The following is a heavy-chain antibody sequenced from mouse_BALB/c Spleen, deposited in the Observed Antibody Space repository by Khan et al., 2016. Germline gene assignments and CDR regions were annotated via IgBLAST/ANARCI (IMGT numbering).Heavy chain of an antibody. CDR2: IKPSNGGA. V-gene: IGHV1-53*01. CDR1: GYTFNSYY. D-gene: IGHD1-1*01. CDR3: TRGLYYYGTSYGRYYAMDY. Sequence: QVQLQQSGAELVRPGASVKLSCKASGYTFNSYYIYWVKQRPGQGLEWIGEIKPSNGGANFNENFKSKATLTVDKSSTTSYMQLSSLTSEDSAVYYCTRGLYYYGTSYGRYYAMDYWGQGTSVTVSS. J-gene: IGHJ4*01.